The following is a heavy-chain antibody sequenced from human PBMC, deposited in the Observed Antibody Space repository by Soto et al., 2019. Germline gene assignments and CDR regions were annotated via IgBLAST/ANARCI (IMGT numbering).Heavy chain of an antibody. CDR2: IYYSGST. J-gene: IGHJ4*02. CDR1: GGSISGSGYF. CDR3: ARLGNRMTTVDY. V-gene: IGHV4-39*01. D-gene: IGHD4-4*01. Sequence: QLQLQESGPGLVKPSETLSLTCTVSGGSISGSGYFWGWIHQPPGKGLEWIGSIYYSGSTYYSPSLKSRVTISVDTSKNQFSLKLSSVTAADTAVYYCARLGNRMTTVDYWGQGTLVTVSS.